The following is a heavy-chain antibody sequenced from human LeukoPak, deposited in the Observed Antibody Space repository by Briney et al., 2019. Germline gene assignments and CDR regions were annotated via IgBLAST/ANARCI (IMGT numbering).Heavy chain of an antibody. CDR3: ARDGISCTGGHCYFAS. CDR1: GFILSNYW. J-gene: IGHJ4*02. Sequence: TGGSLRLSCATSGFILSNYWMLWVRQAPGKGLVWVSRINNDGSSTTFADSVKGRFTISRDNARNTLYMQMNSLRAEDTAVYYCARDGISCTGGHCYFASWGQGTLVTVSS. CDR2: INNDGSST. D-gene: IGHD2-8*02. V-gene: IGHV3-74*01.